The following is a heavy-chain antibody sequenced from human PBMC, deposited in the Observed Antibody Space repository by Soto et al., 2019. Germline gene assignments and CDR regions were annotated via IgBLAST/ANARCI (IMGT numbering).Heavy chain of an antibody. D-gene: IGHD3-16*01. CDR2: ISYDGSNK. CDR1: GFTFRSYG. Sequence: QVQLVESGGGVVQPGRSLRLSCAASGFTFRSYGMHWVRQAPGKGLEWVAVISYDGSNKYYADSVKGRFTISRDNSKNTLYLQMNSLRAEDTAVYYCAKKYYDYVWGVGDWGQGTLVTVSS. J-gene: IGHJ4*02. CDR3: AKKYYDYVWGVGD. V-gene: IGHV3-30*18.